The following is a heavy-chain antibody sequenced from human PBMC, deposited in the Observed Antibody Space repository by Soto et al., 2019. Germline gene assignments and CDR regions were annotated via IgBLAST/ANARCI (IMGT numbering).Heavy chain of an antibody. Sequence: GGSLRLSCAASGFTFSSYAMHWVRQAPGKGLEWVAVISYDGSNKYYADSVKGRFTISRDNSKNTLYLQMNSLRAEDTAVYYCARDKPKYDFWSGPKKNDYWGQGTLVTVSS. V-gene: IGHV3-30-3*01. D-gene: IGHD3-3*01. CDR1: GFTFSSYA. CDR3: ARDKPKYDFWSGPKKNDY. J-gene: IGHJ4*02. CDR2: ISYDGSNK.